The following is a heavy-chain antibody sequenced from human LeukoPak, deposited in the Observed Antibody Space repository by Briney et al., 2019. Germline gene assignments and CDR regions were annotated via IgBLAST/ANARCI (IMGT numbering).Heavy chain of an antibody. Sequence: GGSLRLSCAASGFTFSSYSMSWVRQAPGKGLEWVSYISSSSSTIYYADSVKGRFTISRDNSKNSLDLQMNSLRAEDTAVYYCARAGLQFLEWTHDAFDIWGQGTMVTVSS. V-gene: IGHV3-48*01. CDR3: ARAGLQFLEWTHDAFDI. CDR2: ISSSSSTI. CDR1: GFTFSSYS. J-gene: IGHJ3*02. D-gene: IGHD3-3*01.